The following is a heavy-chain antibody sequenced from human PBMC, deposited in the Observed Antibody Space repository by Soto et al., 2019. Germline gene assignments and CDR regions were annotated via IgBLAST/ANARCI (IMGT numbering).Heavy chain of an antibody. CDR1: GGTFSSNA. CDR3: APAGRVKRVRFGELGGRWFDP. D-gene: IGHD3-10*01. J-gene: IGHJ5*02. CDR2: IIPVFGTP. V-gene: IGHV1-69*01. Sequence: QVQLVQAGAAVRRPGSSVKVSCKASGGTFSSNAINWVRQSPGQGLEWMGGIIPVFGTPNYAQKFQGRVTITADESTDCEYLELSSLRSVDTDVYDGAPAGRVKRVRFGELGGRWFDPWVQGTVVTVSS.